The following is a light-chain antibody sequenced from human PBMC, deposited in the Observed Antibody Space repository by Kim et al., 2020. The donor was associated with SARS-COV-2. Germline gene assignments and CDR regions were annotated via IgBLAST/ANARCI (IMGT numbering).Light chain of an antibody. CDR2: WAS. CDR3: QQYYSALT. Sequence: DIVMTQSPDSLAVSLGERATINCKSSQSVLYRSNNKNYLAWYQQKPGQPPKLLIYWASTRESGVPDRFSGSGSGTDFTLTISSLQAEDVAVYYCQQYYSALTFGGGTKVDIK. CDR1: QSVLYRSNNKNY. V-gene: IGKV4-1*01. J-gene: IGKJ4*01.